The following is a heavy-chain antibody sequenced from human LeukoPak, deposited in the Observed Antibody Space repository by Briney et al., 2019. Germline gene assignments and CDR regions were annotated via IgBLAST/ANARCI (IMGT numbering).Heavy chain of an antibody. D-gene: IGHD2-2*01. J-gene: IGHJ6*02. CDR2: IYPGDSDT. CDR1: GYSFTSYW. Sequence: GEYLKISCKGSGYSFTSYWIGWVRQMPGKGLEWMGIIYPGDSDTRYSPSFQGQVTISADKSISTAYLQWSSLKASDTAMYYCAITDIVVVPAARNYYYYGMDVWGQGTTVTVSS. CDR3: AITDIVVVPAARNYYYYGMDV. V-gene: IGHV5-51*01.